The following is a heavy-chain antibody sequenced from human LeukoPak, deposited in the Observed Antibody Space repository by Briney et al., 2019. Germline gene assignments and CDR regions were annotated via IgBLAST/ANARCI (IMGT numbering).Heavy chain of an antibody. D-gene: IGHD3-3*01. CDR3: AREYYDFWSGAFDI. V-gene: IGHV1-2*02. CDR1: GYTFTGYY. CDR2: INPNSGGT. J-gene: IGHJ3*02. Sequence: ASVKVSCKASGYTFTGYYMHWVRQAPGQGLEWMGWINPNSGGTNYAQKFQGRDTMTRDTSISTAYMELSRLRSDDTAVYYCAREYYDFWSGAFDIWGQGTMVTVSS.